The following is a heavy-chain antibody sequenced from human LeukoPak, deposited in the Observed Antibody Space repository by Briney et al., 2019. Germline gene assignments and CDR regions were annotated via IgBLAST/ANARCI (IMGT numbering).Heavy chain of an antibody. D-gene: IGHD3-22*01. CDR2: ISGSGGST. CDR3: AKNYYDSSGYYYGGYYYMDV. J-gene: IGHJ6*03. Sequence: PGGSLRLSCAASGFTFSSYAMSWVRQAPGKGLEWVSAISGSGGSTYYADSVKGRFTISRDNSKNTLYLQMNSLRAEDTAVYYCAKNYYDSSGYYYGGYYYMDVWGKGTTVTISS. CDR1: GFTFSSYA. V-gene: IGHV3-23*01.